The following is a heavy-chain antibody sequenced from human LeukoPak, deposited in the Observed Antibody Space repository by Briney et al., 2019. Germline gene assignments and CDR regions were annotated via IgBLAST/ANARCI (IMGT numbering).Heavy chain of an antibody. CDR3: AKVMTARPDY. J-gene: IGHJ4*02. D-gene: IGHD6-6*01. CDR2: ISNNGGYT. CDR1: GFTFSSSA. V-gene: IGHV3-23*01. Sequence: GGSLRLSCAASGFTFSSSAMSWVRQAPGKGLEWVSAISNNGGYTYYADSVQGRFTISRDNSKNTLYLQMNSLRAGDTAVYYCAKVMTARPDYWGQGTLVTVSS.